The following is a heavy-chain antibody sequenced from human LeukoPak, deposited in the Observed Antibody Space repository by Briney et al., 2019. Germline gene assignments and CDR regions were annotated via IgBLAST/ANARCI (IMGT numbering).Heavy chain of an antibody. CDR1: GYIFTNYA. J-gene: IGHJ6*02. Sequence: ASVKVSCKASGYIFTNYAIHWVRQAPGQRLEWMGWINAGNGNTKYSQKFQDRVTITRDTSASTAYMELSSLRSEDTAVYYCARISGTTARYYDYYSMDVWGQGTTVTVSS. CDR2: INAGNGNT. CDR3: ARISGTTARYYDYYSMDV. D-gene: IGHD1-7*01. V-gene: IGHV1-3*01.